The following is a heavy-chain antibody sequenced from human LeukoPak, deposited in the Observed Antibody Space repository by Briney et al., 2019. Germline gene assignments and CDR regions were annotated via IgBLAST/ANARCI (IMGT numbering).Heavy chain of an antibody. CDR3: VRGTGY. Sequence: GGSLRLSCPVSGFTFSTYVMHWVRQAPGKGLEYVSAISSNGDNTYYADSVKGRFTISRDNSKNTLYLQMSSLRADDTAVYYCVRGTGYWGQGTLVTVSS. CDR2: ISSNGDNT. J-gene: IGHJ4*02. V-gene: IGHV3-64D*06. CDR1: GFTFSTYV.